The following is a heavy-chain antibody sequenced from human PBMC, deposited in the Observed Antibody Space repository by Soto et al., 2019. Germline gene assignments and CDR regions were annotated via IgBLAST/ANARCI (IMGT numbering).Heavy chain of an antibody. Sequence: GGSLRLSCAASGFTFSSYGMHWVRQAPGKGLEWVAVIWYDGSNKYYADSVKGRFTISRDNSKNTLYLQMNSLRAEDTAVYYCARDLDDYAHYYGMDVWGQGTTVTVSS. J-gene: IGHJ6*02. V-gene: IGHV3-33*01. CDR1: GFTFSSYG. D-gene: IGHD4-17*01. CDR3: ARDLDDYAHYYGMDV. CDR2: IWYDGSNK.